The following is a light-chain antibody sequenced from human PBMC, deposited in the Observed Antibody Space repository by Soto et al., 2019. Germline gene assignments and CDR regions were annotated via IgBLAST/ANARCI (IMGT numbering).Light chain of an antibody. V-gene: IGKV3-20*01. CDR3: QQFGSSIPHT. Sequence: EIVMTQSPGTLSLSPGERATISCRASQVIGSRYLAWYHQKSGQAPRLLIYGTYSRATGIPDRFSGSGSGTDFTLTTSRLEPEDFGVYYCQQFGSSIPHTFGQGNKLELK. CDR1: QVIGSRY. CDR2: GTY. J-gene: IGKJ2*01.